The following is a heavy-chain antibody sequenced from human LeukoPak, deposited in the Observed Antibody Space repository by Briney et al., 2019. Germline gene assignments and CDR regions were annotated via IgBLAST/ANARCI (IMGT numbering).Heavy chain of an antibody. V-gene: IGHV4-59*08. D-gene: IGHD3-16*02. CDR3: ARWALSDTTTAFDY. Sequence: SETLSLTCAVYGGSFSGYYWSWIRQPPGKGLEWIGYFFYSGSTNYSPSLKSRVTISVDTSKNQFSLKLSSVTAADTAVYYCARWALSDTTTAFDYWGQGTLVTVSS. J-gene: IGHJ4*02. CDR2: FFYSGST. CDR1: GGSFSGYY.